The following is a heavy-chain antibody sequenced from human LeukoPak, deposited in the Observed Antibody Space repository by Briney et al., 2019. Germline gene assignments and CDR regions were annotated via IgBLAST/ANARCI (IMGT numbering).Heavy chain of an antibody. J-gene: IGHJ4*02. Sequence: GGSLRLSCAASGFTFSSYAMHWVRQAPGKGLEWVAVISYDGSNKYCADSVKGRFTISRDNSKNTLYLQMNSLRAEDTAVYYCARGADRFGESLQNYWGQGTLVTVSS. V-gene: IGHV3-30*04. D-gene: IGHD3-10*01. CDR3: ARGADRFGESLQNY. CDR1: GFTFSSYA. CDR2: ISYDGSNK.